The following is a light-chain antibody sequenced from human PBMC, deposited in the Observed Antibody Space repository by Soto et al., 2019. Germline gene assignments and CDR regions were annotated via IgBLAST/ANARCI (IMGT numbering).Light chain of an antibody. J-gene: IGKJ1*01. Sequence: EIVLTQSPGTLSLSPGKRATLSCRASQSVSSSYLAWYQQKPGQAPRLLIYGTSSRATAIPDRFSGSGSGTDFTLTISRLEPEDFAVYYCQQYGSSSWTFGQGTKVEI. CDR1: QSVSSSY. V-gene: IGKV3-20*01. CDR2: GTS. CDR3: QQYGSSSWT.